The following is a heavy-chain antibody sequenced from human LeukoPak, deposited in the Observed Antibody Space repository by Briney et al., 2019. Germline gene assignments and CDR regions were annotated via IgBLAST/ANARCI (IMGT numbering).Heavy chain of an antibody. D-gene: IGHD3-22*01. V-gene: IGHV4-59*08. CDR1: GGSISSYY. CDR3: ARGYRWGNNDSSGYFTQDAFDI. CDR2: IYYSGST. J-gene: IGHJ3*02. Sequence: SETLSLTCTVSGGSISSYYWSWIRQPPGKGLEWIGYIYYSGSTYYNPSLKSRVTISVDTSKNQFSLKLSSVTAADTAVYYCARGYRWGNNDSSGYFTQDAFDIWGQGTMVTVSS.